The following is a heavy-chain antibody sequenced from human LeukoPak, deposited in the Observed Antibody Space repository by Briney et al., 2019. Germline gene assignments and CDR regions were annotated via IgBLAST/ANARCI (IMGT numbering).Heavy chain of an antibody. V-gene: IGHV1-2*02. J-gene: IGHJ3*02. CDR2: INPNSGGT. CDR3: ARPMGELPSFDI. D-gene: IGHD3-16*01. Sequence: ASVKVSCKASGYTFTGYYMHWVRQAPGQGLEWVGWINPNSGGTNYAQKFQGRVTMTRDTSISTAYMELSRLRSDDTAVYYCARPMGELPSFDIWGQGTMVTVSS. CDR1: GYTFTGYY.